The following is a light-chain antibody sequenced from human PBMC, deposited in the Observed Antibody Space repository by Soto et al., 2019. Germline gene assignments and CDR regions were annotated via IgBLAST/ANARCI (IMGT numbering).Light chain of an antibody. J-gene: IGKJ5*01. Sequence: DIQMTQSPSSLSASVGDRVTITCRASQSISSYLNWYQQKPGKAPKLLIYAASSLQSGVPSRFSGSGSGTDFTLTISSLQTEDFATYYWQQSYSTFTSGQGTRLEIK. CDR1: QSISSY. CDR3: QQSYSTFT. V-gene: IGKV1-39*01. CDR2: AAS.